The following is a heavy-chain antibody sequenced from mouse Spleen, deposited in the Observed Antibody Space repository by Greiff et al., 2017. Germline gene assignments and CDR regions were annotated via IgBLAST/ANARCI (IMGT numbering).Heavy chain of an antibody. CDR1: GYSITSGYY. CDR3: ASQRGDY. J-gene: IGHJ4*01. CDR2: ISYDGSN. Sequence: DVQLQESGPGLVKPSQSLSLTCSVTGYSITSGYYWNWIRQFPGNKLEWMGYISYDGSNNYNPSLKNRISITRDTSKNQFFLKLNSVTTEDTATYYCASQRGDYWGQGTSVTVSS. V-gene: IGHV3-6*01.